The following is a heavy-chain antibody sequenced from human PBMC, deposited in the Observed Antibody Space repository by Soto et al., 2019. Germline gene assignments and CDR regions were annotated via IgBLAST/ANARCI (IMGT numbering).Heavy chain of an antibody. Sequence: SETLSLTYTVSGGSISSYYWSWIRQPPGKGLEWIGYIYYSGSTNYNPSLKSRVTIPVDTSKNQFSLKLSSVTAADTAVYYCARAYGDYVFDYWSQGTLVTVSS. CDR3: ARAYGDYVFDY. CDR1: GGSISSYY. CDR2: IYYSGST. J-gene: IGHJ4*02. D-gene: IGHD4-17*01. V-gene: IGHV4-59*01.